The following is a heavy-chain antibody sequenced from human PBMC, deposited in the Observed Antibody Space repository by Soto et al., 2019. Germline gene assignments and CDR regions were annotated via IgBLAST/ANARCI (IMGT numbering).Heavy chain of an antibody. CDR1: GFTFSSYA. CDR2: ISYDGSNK. Sequence: GGSLRLSCAASGFTFSSYAMHWVRQAPGKGLEWVAVISYDGSNKYYADSVKGRFTISRDNSKNTLYLQMNSLRAEDTAVYYCERDNPYDSSGYIDYWGPGTLVTVSS. J-gene: IGHJ4*02. CDR3: ERDNPYDSSGYIDY. D-gene: IGHD3-22*01. V-gene: IGHV3-30-3*01.